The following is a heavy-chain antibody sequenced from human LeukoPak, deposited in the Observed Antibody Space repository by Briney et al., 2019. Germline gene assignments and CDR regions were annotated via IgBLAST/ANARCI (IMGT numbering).Heavy chain of an antibody. V-gene: IGHV1-69*01. CDR2: IIPVFGTA. CDR3: ARSSRYYDSSGLQAYYFDH. CDR1: GGTFSSYD. Sequence: ASVKVSCKASGGTFSSYDISWLRQAPGQGLEWMGGIIPVFGTANYAQKFQGRVTITADESTSTAYMELSSLRSEDTAVYYCARSSRYYDSSGLQAYYFDHWGQGTLVTVSS. J-gene: IGHJ4*02. D-gene: IGHD3-22*01.